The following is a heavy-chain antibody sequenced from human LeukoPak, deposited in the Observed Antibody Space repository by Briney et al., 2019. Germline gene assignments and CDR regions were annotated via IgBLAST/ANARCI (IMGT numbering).Heavy chain of an antibody. Sequence: PSETLSLTCAVYGGSFSGYYWSWIRQPPGKGLEWIGEINHSGSTNYNPSLKSRVTISVDTSKNQFSLKLSSVTAADTAVYYCATRGYSYGYLISYFDYWGQGTLVTVSS. D-gene: IGHD5-18*01. CDR1: GGSFSGYY. J-gene: IGHJ4*02. V-gene: IGHV4-34*01. CDR3: ATRGYSYGYLISYFDY. CDR2: INHSGST.